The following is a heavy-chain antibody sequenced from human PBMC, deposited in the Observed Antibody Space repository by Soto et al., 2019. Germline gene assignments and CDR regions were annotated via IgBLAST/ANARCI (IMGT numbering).Heavy chain of an antibody. CDR2: IYYIGST. CDR3: ARDTPPGYGGSTGVAH. J-gene: IGHJ4*02. CDR1: GDSISSGGYY. Sequence: SETLSLTCTVSGDSISSGGYYWSWILQHPGKGLEWIGYIYYIGSTYYNPSLKSRVTISLDTSNNQLSLNLSSVTAADTAVYYCARDTPPGYGGSTGVAHWGLGTLVTVSS. V-gene: IGHV4-31*03. D-gene: IGHD2-15*01.